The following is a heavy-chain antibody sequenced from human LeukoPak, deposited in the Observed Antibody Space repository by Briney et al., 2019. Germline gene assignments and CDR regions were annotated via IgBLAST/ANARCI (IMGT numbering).Heavy chain of an antibody. Sequence: SETLSLTCTVSGVSIITASYDWGWIRQPPGKGLEWLGSISYGGSTDYNPSLKSRVTLSLDASKNQFSLRVSSVTAADTAVYYCARHFDNWGQGTLVTVSS. J-gene: IGHJ4*02. V-gene: IGHV4-39*01. CDR3: ARHFDN. CDR2: ISYGGST. CDR1: GVSIITASYD.